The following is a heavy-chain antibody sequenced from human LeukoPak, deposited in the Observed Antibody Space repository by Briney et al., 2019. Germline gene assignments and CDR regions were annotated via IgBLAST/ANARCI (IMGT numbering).Heavy chain of an antibody. V-gene: IGHV4-39*01. CDR1: GGSISSSSYY. J-gene: IGHJ3*02. CDR3: ARPEAGDQDAFDI. CDR2: IYYSGST. Sequence: SETLSLTCTVSGGSISSSSYYWGWIRQPPGKGLEWIGSIYYSGSTYYNPSLKSRVTISVDTSKNQFSLKLSSVTAADTAVYYCARPEAGDQDAFDIWGQGTMVTVSS. D-gene: IGHD7-27*01.